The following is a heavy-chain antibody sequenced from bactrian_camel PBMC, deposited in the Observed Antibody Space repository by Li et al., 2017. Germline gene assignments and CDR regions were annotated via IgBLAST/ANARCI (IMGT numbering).Heavy chain of an antibody. Sequence: QLVESGGGSVQAGESLRLACVMSGYLYGNYYMAWFRQAPGKEREGVAAIMILGATTYYADSVKGRFTVSIDNAKNTLYLQMNSLKPEDTAMYYCAAEHCMLLDNHPLSDQGYSAWGRGTQVTVS. CDR2: IMILGATT. CDR3: AAEHCMLLDNHPLSDQGYSA. J-gene: IGHJ6*01. CDR1: GYLYGNYY. V-gene: IGHV3S28*01. D-gene: IGHD1*01.